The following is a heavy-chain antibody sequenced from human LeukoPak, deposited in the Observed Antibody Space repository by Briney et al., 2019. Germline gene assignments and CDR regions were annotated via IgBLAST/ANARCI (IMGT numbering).Heavy chain of an antibody. CDR1: GYTFTAYS. CDR2: LTPNTGAT. CDR3: AREPYNTFFYFDP. D-gene: IGHD3-3*01. J-gene: IGHJ5*02. V-gene: IGHV1-2*06. Sequence: PGASVKVSCKASGYTFTAYSIHWVRQAPGQGLEWMGRLTPNTGATNYARKFQGRVTMTRDTSIDTAYMELARLTSDDTAVYYCAREPYNTFFYFDPWGQGTLATVSS.